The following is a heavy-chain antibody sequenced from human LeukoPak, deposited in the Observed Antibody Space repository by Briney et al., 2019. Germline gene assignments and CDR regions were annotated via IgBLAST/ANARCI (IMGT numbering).Heavy chain of an antibody. CDR2: IIPIFGAA. V-gene: IGHV1-69*05. CDR1: GGTFSSYA. D-gene: IGHD4-11*01. Sequence: GASVNVSCTASGGTFSSYAISWVRQAPGQGLEWMGGIIPIFGAANYAQKFQGRVTITTDESTSTAYMELSSLRSEDTAVYYCARGRGSMTTKGYYFDYWGQGTLVTVSS. J-gene: IGHJ4*02. CDR3: ARGRGSMTTKGYYFDY.